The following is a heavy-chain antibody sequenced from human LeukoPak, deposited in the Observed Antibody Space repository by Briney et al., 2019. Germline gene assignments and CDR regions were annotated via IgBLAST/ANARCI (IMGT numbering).Heavy chain of an antibody. CDR1: GFTFSSYA. V-gene: IGHV3-23*01. CDR2: ISGSGGST. Sequence: PGGSLRLSCVVSGFTFSSYAMSWVRQAPGKGLEWVSGISGSGGSTYYADSVKGRFTISRDNAKNSLYLQMNSLRAEDTAVYYCARDFGRYYFDYWGQGTLVTVSS. CDR3: ARDFGRYYFDY. D-gene: IGHD3-10*01. J-gene: IGHJ4*02.